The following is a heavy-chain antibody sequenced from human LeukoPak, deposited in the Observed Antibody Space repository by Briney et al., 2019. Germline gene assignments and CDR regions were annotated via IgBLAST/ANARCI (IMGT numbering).Heavy chain of an antibody. CDR1: GFTFDDYA. V-gene: IGHV3-43D*03. Sequence: GGSLRLSCAASGFTFDDYAMHWVRQAPGKGLEWVSLISWDGGSTYYADSVKGRFTISRDNSKNSLYLQMNNLRAEDTALYYCAKSITRRGYCSGGSCYGYFDYWGQGTLVTVSS. J-gene: IGHJ4*02. CDR3: AKSITRRGYCSGGSCYGYFDY. CDR2: ISWDGGST. D-gene: IGHD2-15*01.